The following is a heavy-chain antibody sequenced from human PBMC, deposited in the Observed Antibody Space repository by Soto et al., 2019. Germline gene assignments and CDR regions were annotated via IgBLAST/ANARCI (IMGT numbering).Heavy chain of an antibody. V-gene: IGHV1-69*06. J-gene: IGHJ4*02. CDR3: ARGKEGAQPSNHYYFDY. Sequence: QVQLVQSGAEVKTPGSSVRVSCKTAGRTFLISAIAWVRQAPGQGLEWIGGLIPILGTIHIAQNFQGRVNFTADRSTSTAYMDLSSLRSEDTATYFCARGKEGAQPSNHYYFDYWGQGSQVIVSS. CDR2: LIPILGTI. D-gene: IGHD3-16*01. CDR1: GRTFLISA.